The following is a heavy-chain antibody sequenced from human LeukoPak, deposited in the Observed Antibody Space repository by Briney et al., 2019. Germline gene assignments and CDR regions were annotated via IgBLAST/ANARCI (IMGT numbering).Heavy chain of an antibody. CDR1: GGSIGSSYYY. V-gene: IGHV4-39*01. D-gene: IGHD6-6*01. CDR2: IYYSGST. CDR3: ARHRIAARGSFDY. Sequence: SETLSLTCTVSGGSIGSSYYYWGWIRQPPRRGLEWIGSIYYSGSTYYNPSLKSRVTISEDTSKNQFSLKLNSVTAADTAVYYCARHRIAARGSFDYWGQGTLVTVSS. J-gene: IGHJ4*02.